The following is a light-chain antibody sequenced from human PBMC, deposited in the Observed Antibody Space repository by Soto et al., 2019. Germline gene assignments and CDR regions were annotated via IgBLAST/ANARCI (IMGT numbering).Light chain of an antibody. CDR1: QSVTSNY. V-gene: IGKV3-20*01. CDR3: QHYVTSLTT. J-gene: IGKJ1*01. Sequence: EIVMTQSPVTLSVSPGERATLSCGASQSVTSNYLAWYQQKPGQAPRLLIFGASIRVKGIPDRFIGSGSGTDFTLTISRLEPEDFAVYYCQHYVTSLTTFGQGTKVDIK. CDR2: GAS.